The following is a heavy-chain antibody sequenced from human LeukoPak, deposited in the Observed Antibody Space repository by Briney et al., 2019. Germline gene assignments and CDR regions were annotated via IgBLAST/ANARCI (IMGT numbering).Heavy chain of an antibody. CDR3: AKEAWGYYYDSSGHFDY. J-gene: IGHJ4*02. D-gene: IGHD3-22*01. V-gene: IGHV3-66*02. Sequence: GGSLRLSCAASGFTFDDYGMSWVRHAPGKGLEWVSVIYSGGGTNYTDSVKGRFTISRDNSKNTLYLQMNSLRAEDTAVYYCAKEAWGYYYDSSGHFDYWGQGTLVTVSS. CDR2: IYSGGGT. CDR1: GFTFDDYG.